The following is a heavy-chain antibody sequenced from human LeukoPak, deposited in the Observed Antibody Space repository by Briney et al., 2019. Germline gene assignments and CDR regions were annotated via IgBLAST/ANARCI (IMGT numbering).Heavy chain of an antibody. V-gene: IGHV4-30-4*01. Sequence: SQTLSLTCAVSGGSISSGDYYWSWIRQPPGKGLEWIGYIYYSGSTYYNPSLKSRVTISVDTSKNQFSLKLSSVTAADTAVYYCAREAAGTGVDYWGQGTLVTVSS. CDR3: AREAAGTGVDY. CDR1: GGSISSGDYY. J-gene: IGHJ4*02. CDR2: IYYSGST. D-gene: IGHD6-13*01.